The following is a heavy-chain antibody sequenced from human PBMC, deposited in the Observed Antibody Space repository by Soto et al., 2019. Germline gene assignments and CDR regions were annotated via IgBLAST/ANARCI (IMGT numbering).Heavy chain of an antibody. CDR1: GGSISSGGYY. J-gene: IGHJ4*02. V-gene: IGHV4-31*03. CDR2: IYYSGST. Sequence: PSETLSLTCTVSGGSISSGGYYWSWIRQHPGKGLEWIGYIYYSGSTYYNPSLKSRVTISVDTSKNQFSLKLSSVTAADTAVYYCARARVVRGVFDYWGQGTLVTVSS. CDR3: ARARVVRGVFDY. D-gene: IGHD3-10*01.